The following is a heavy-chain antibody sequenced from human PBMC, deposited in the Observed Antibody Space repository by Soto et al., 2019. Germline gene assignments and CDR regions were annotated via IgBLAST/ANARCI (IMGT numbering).Heavy chain of an antibody. CDR1: GDTFTTNY. V-gene: IGHV1-46*01. Sequence: QEQLVQSGAEVKEPGASLKVSCKASGDTFTTNYIHWVRQAPGQGLEWRGRINPNNGATLYAQEFQGRLILTTDTSTSTVYMDLNSVKSEDSAVYYCASRVLCDMDVWGQGTTVTVSS. CDR2: INPNNGAT. J-gene: IGHJ6*02. CDR3: ASRVLCDMDV. D-gene: IGHD2-21*01.